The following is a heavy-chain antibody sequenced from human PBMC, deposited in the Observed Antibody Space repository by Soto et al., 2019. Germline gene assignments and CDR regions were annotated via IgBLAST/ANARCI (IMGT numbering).Heavy chain of an antibody. Sequence: EVQLLESGGGLVQPGGSLRLSCAASGFSFSTYAMSWGRQAPGKGLEWVSGISAGGGNTYYADSVRGRFTISRDNSKNTVDLQISSLRAEDTALYYCAKHSEYQLLSWLDPWGLGTLVTVSS. CDR3: AKHSEYQLLSWLDP. D-gene: IGHD2-2*01. J-gene: IGHJ5*02. CDR1: GFSFSTYA. CDR2: ISAGGGNT. V-gene: IGHV3-23*01.